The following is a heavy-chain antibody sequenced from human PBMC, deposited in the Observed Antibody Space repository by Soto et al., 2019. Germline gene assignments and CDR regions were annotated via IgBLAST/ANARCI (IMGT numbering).Heavy chain of an antibody. CDR3: ARGWGRISDY. V-gene: IGHV4-34*01. CDR1: GGSFSGYY. CDR2: INHSGGA. Sequence: QVQLQQWGAGLLKPSETLSLTCAVYGGSFSGYYWNWIRQPPGKGLEWIGEINHSGGANYNPSLKSRVTISVDTSKNQFSLKLSSVTAADTAVYYCARGWGRISDYWGQGTLVTVSS. J-gene: IGHJ4*02. D-gene: IGHD7-27*01.